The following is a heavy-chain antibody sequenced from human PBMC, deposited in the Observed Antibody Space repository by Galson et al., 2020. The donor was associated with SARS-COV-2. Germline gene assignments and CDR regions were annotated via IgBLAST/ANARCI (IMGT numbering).Heavy chain of an antibody. CDR2: KYYSGST. CDR3: ASLIAARHSWFDP. J-gene: IGHJ5*02. Sequence: SETLSLTCTVSGGSINSSSYYWGWIRQPPGKGLEWIRSKYYSGSTYYNPSLKSRIPISVDTSKNQFALKLSSVTAASTAVYYCASLIAARHSWFDPWGQGTLVTVSS. CDR1: GGSINSSSYY. D-gene: IGHD6-6*01. V-gene: IGHV4-39*01.